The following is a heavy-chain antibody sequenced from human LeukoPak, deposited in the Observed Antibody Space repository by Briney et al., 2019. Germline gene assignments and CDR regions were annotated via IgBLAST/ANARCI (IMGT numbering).Heavy chain of an antibody. CDR1: GFSFPTYW. D-gene: IGHD3-10*01. CDR3: ARVGNLARGVTNYFDY. V-gene: IGHV3-7*01. Sequence: GGSLRLSCAASGFSFPTYWMTLVRQAPGKGLEWVANINQDGSEEHYVDAVKGRFTISRDNAKNSLFLQMNSLRAGDTAVYYCARVGNLARGVTNYFDYWGQGTLVTVSS. J-gene: IGHJ4*02. CDR2: INQDGSEE.